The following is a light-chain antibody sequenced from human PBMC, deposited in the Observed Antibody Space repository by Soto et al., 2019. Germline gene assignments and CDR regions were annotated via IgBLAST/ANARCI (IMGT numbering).Light chain of an antibody. CDR2: AAS. V-gene: IGKV1-12*01. Sequence: DVQMTQSPSSVSASVGDRVTITCRSSQGLSSWLAWYQQKPGQAPKLLIYAASSLQSGVPSRFGGSGSGTDFTLTISSLQPEDFATYYCQQGQISPLTFGGGTKVEIK. CDR3: QQGQISPLT. J-gene: IGKJ4*01. CDR1: QGLSSW.